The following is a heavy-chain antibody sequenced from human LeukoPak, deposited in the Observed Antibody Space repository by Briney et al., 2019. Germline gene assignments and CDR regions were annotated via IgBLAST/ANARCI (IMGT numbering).Heavy chain of an antibody. D-gene: IGHD4-17*01. CDR1: GYTFTSYD. CDR2: ISAYNGNT. V-gene: IGHV1-18*01. J-gene: IGHJ3*02. Sequence: GASVKVSCKASGYTFTSYDINWVRQAPGQGLEWMGWISAYNGNTNYAQKLQGRVTMTTDTSTSTAYMELRSLRSDDTAVYYCARGPDYGSPGAFDIWGQGTMVTVSS. CDR3: ARGPDYGSPGAFDI.